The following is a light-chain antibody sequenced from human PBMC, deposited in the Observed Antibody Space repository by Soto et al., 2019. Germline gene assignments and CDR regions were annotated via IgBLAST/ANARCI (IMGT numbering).Light chain of an antibody. CDR2: EVS. J-gene: IGLJ2*01. V-gene: IGLV2-23*02. CDR1: NSDVGNYNH. Sequence: QSALTQPASVSGSPGQSITISCTGTNSDVGNYNHVSWYQQHPGKAPKLMIYEVSKRPSGVSNRFSGSKSANTASLTISGLQAEDEAVDYCFSFARSSTWIFGGGTKSPS. CDR3: FSFARSSTWI.